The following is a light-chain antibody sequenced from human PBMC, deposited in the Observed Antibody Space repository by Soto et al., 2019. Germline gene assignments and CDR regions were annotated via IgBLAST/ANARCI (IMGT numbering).Light chain of an antibody. CDR1: QSVSSY. J-gene: IGKJ1*01. V-gene: IGKV3-15*01. CDR2: GAS. Sequence: VLTQSPGTLAFSPGEGSTLSSRASQSVSSYLAWYQQKPGQAPRLLIYGASTRATGIPARFSGSGSGTEFTLIISSLQSEDSAVYYCQQYNSWLWTFGQGTKVDIK. CDR3: QQYNSWLWT.